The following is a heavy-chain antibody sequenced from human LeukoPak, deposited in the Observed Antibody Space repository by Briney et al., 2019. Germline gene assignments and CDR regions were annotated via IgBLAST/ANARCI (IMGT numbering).Heavy chain of an antibody. D-gene: IGHD6-13*01. Sequence: GGSLRLSCAASGFTFSTYALSWVRQAPGKGLEWVSVICGSGGTTYYADSVKGRFTISRDNSTNTLFLQMNSLGAADTAAYFCAKGSSSSCYGKLEYWGQGTPVTVSS. CDR1: GFTFSTYA. CDR3: AKGSSSSCYGKLEY. V-gene: IGHV3-23*01. CDR2: ICGSGGTT. J-gene: IGHJ4*02.